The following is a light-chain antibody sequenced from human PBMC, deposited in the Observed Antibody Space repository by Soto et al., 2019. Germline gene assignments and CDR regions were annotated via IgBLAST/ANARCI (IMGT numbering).Light chain of an antibody. Sequence: EIVLMQSPGTLSLSPVERATLSCRASQTLRRTYIAWYQQKPGQAPRVLIYGASKRATGIPDRFSGSGSGTDFTLAIRRLEPEDFAVYYCHQFGYSPRTFGQGTKVDIK. CDR2: GAS. V-gene: IGKV3-20*01. CDR3: HQFGYSPRT. CDR1: QTLRRTY. J-gene: IGKJ1*01.